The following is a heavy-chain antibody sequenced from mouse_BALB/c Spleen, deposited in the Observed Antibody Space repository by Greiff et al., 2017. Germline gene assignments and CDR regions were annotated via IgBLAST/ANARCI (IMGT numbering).Heavy chain of an antibody. CDR1: GFTFSSYA. CDR3: ARRRHGYGNYVDYAMDY. V-gene: IGHV5-6-5*01. J-gene: IGHJ4*01. CDR2: ISSGGST. D-gene: IGHD2-1*01. Sequence: EVQLVESGGGLVKPGGSLKLSCAASGFTFSSYAMSWVRQTPEKRLEWVASISSGGSTYYPDSVKGRFTISRDNARNILYLQMSSLRSEDTAMYYCARRRHGYGNYVDYAMDYWGQGTSVTVSA.